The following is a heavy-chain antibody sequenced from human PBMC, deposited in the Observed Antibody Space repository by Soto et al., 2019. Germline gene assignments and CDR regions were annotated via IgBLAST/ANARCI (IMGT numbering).Heavy chain of an antibody. Sequence: SETLSLTCTVSGGSISSYYWSWIRQPAGKGLEWIGRIYTSGSTNYNPSLKSRVTMSVDTSKNQFSLKLSSVTAADTAVYYCARAGAAGTWYYYYYYGMDVWGQGTTVTVSS. CDR1: GGSISSYY. D-gene: IGHD6-13*01. J-gene: IGHJ6*02. CDR2: IYTSGST. CDR3: ARAGAAGTWYYYYYYGMDV. V-gene: IGHV4-4*07.